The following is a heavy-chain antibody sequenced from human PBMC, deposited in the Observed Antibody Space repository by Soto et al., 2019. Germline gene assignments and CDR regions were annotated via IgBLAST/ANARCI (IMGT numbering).Heavy chain of an antibody. J-gene: IGHJ5*01. D-gene: IGHD3-10*01. V-gene: IGHV4-59*01. CDR3: ARYGSGSSVWFDS. CDR2: IYYSGST. CDR1: GGSISSYY. Sequence: SETLTLTCTVSGGSISSYYWSWIRQPPGKGLEWIAYIYYSGSTNYNPSLKSRVTISVDTSKNQFSLKLSSVTSADTAVSYCARYGSGSSVWFDSWGQGTLVTVSS.